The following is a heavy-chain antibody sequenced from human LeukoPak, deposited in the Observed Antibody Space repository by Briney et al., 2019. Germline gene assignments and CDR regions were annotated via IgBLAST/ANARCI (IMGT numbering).Heavy chain of an antibody. V-gene: IGHV3-23*01. CDR1: GFIFSTYA. CDR2: ISGSGGST. D-gene: IGHD3-22*01. CDR3: AKVGGYYYDSSGPDYFDY. J-gene: IGHJ4*02. Sequence: PPGGSLRLSCAASGFIFSTYAMSWVRQAPGKGLEWVSAISGSGGSTYYADSVKGRFTIFRDNSKNTLYLQMNSLRAEDTAVYYCAKVGGYYYDSSGPDYFDYWGQGTLVTVSS.